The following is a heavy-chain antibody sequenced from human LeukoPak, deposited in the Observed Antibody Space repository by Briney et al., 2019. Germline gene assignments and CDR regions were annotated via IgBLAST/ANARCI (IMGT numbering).Heavy chain of an antibody. CDR2: IHTSGST. D-gene: IGHD6-19*01. CDR1: GGSISSYY. V-gene: IGHV4-4*07. J-gene: IGHJ4*02. CDR3: ARSRAVAGNFDY. Sequence: SETLSLTCTVSGGSISSYYWIWVRQPAGKGLEWIGRIHTSGSTNYNPSLKSRVTMSLDTSKNQFSLKLSSVTATDTAVYYCARSRAVAGNFDYWGQGTLVTVSS.